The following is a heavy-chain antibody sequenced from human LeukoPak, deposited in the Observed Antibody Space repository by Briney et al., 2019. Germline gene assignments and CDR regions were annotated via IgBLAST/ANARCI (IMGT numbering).Heavy chain of an antibody. Sequence: PGGSLRLSCAASGFTVSSNYMSWVRQAPGKGLEWVSVIYSGGSTYYADSVKGRFTISRDNSKNTLYLQMNSLRAEDTAVYYCASERGGAMIVVANDAFDIWGQGTMVTVSS. CDR1: GFTVSSNY. CDR3: ASERGGAMIVVANDAFDI. J-gene: IGHJ3*02. CDR2: IYSGGST. V-gene: IGHV3-66*01. D-gene: IGHD3-22*01.